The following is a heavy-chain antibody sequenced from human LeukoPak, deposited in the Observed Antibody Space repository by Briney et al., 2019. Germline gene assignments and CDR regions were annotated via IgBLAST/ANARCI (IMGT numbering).Heavy chain of an antibody. CDR3: TRGGYGGPRVAFDY. CDR2: ISPSGAST. CDR1: GYTFTRYY. J-gene: IGHJ4*02. V-gene: IGHV1-46*01. D-gene: IGHD1-1*01. Sequence: ASVKVSCKASGYTFTRYYMHWVRQAPGQGLEWMGIISPSGASTSYAQKFQGRVTMARDTSTSTVYMELSSLRSEDTAVYYCTRGGYGGPRVAFDYWGQGTLVTVSS.